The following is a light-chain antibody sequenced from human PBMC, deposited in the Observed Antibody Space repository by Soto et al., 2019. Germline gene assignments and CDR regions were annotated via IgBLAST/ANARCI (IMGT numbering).Light chain of an antibody. V-gene: IGKV3-15*01. CDR2: DAS. J-gene: IGKJ4*02. CDR3: LQFNDWPRM. Sequence: IVMTQSPATLSGSLGERATLSCRASQNVGTDVAWYHQKVGQAPRLLIYDASTRATGIPYRITGSGSGTDFTLTIDSLQSEDFAVYYCLQFNDWPRMFGRGTKVEMK. CDR1: QNVGTD.